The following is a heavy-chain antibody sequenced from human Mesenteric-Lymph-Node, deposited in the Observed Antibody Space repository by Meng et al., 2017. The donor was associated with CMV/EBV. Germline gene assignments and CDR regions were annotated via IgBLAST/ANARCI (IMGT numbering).Heavy chain of an antibody. D-gene: IGHD3-10*01. V-gene: IGHV4-30-2*01. CDR2: IFYTGST. CDR1: GGSVSNGDHS. CDR3: ANDYGSGSYRFDY. Sequence: SGGSVSNGDHSWSWVRQPPGRGLELLGYIFYTGSTYYTPSLKGRVTMSMDRSKNQFSLKLTSVTAADTAVYYCANDYGSGSYRFDYWGQGTLVTVSS. J-gene: IGHJ4*02.